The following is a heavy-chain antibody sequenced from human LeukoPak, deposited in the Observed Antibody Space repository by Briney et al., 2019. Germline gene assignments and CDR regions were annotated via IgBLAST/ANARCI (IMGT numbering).Heavy chain of an antibody. CDR2: INPSGGST. Sequence: ASVKVSCKASGYTFTSYYMHWVRQAPGQGLEWMGIINPSGGSTSYAQKFQGRVTMTRDMSTSTVYMELSSLRSEDTAVYYCAGVVAEHQFDYWGQGTLVTVSS. V-gene: IGHV1-46*01. J-gene: IGHJ4*02. CDR3: AGVVAEHQFDY. D-gene: IGHD5-12*01. CDR1: GYTFTSYY.